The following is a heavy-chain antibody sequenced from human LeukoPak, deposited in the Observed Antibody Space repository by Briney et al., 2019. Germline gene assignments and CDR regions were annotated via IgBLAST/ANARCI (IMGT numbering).Heavy chain of an antibody. D-gene: IGHD6-19*01. CDR1: GFTFSNAW. CDR2: TSGSGGST. V-gene: IGHV3-23*01. CDR3: AKGRRVTTVPGTGLAEYFQV. J-gene: IGHJ1*01. Sequence: GGSLRLSCAASGFTFSNAWMSWVRQAPGKGLEWVSGTSGSGGSTYYVDSVKGRFTISRDNSKNTLYLQMNSLRAEDMAVYYCAKGRRVTTVPGTGLAEYFQVWGQGTLVTVSP.